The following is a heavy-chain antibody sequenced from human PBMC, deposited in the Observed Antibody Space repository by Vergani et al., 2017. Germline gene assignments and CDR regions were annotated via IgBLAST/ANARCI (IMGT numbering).Heavy chain of an antibody. CDR1: GFTFSSYS. Sequence: EVQLVESGGGLVKPGGSLRLSCAASGFTFSSYSMNWVRQAPGKGLEWVSSISSSSSYIYYADSVKGRFTISRDNSKNTLYLQMNSLRAEDTAVYYCAKDQSYCSSTSCDAFDIWGQGTMVTVSS. D-gene: IGHD2-2*01. CDR2: ISSSSSYI. J-gene: IGHJ3*02. V-gene: IGHV3-21*04. CDR3: AKDQSYCSSTSCDAFDI.